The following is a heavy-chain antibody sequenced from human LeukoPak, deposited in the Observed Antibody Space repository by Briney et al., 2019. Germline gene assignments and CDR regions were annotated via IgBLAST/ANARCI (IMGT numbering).Heavy chain of an antibody. CDR3: VRIRYDRSGRYFDN. V-gene: IGHV3-74*01. D-gene: IGHD3-22*01. CDR1: AFTFSSNW. J-gene: IGHJ4*02. Sequence: GSLRLSCAASAFTFSSNWMHWVRQAPGKGLVWVSRINGDGGSTSYADSLKGGFTISRDNAKNTLYLQMNSLRAEDTAVYYCVRIRYDRSGRYFDNWGQGTLVTVSS. CDR2: INGDGGST.